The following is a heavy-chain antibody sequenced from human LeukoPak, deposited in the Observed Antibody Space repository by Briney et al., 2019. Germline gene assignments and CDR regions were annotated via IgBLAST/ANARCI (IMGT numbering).Heavy chain of an antibody. J-gene: IGHJ4*02. V-gene: IGHV1-3*01. D-gene: IGHD5-18*01. CDR3: AREQGYSYGYDY. Sequence: KFQGRVTITRDTSASTAYMELSSLRSEDTAVYYCAREQGYSYGYDYWGQEALVTVSS.